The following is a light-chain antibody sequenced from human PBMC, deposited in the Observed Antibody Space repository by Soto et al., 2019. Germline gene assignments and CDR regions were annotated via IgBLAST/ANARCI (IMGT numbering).Light chain of an antibody. CDR1: QNIRNY. CDR2: GAA. J-gene: IGKJ4*01. V-gene: IGKV1-39*01. CDR3: QQSYNIQALT. Sequence: DIQMTQSPSSLSASVGDGVAITCRASQNIRNYLNWYQQKPGKAPRVMIYGAASLQSGVPSRFSGSGSGTNFSLTINSLQPEDYANYYCQQSYNIQALTFGGGTKVDIK.